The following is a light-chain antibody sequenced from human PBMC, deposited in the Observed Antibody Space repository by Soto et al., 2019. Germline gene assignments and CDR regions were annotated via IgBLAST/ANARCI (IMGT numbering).Light chain of an antibody. V-gene: IGKV3-20*01. CDR1: QSVSSIY. J-gene: IGKJ1*01. CDR2: GAS. Sequence: EIVLTQSPGTLSLSPGARATLSCRARQSVSSIYLAWYQQNPGQAPRLLIYGASSRATGIPDRFSGSGSGTDFTLTISRLEPEDFAVYYCQQCGSSLWTFGQGTKVDI. CDR3: QQCGSSLWT.